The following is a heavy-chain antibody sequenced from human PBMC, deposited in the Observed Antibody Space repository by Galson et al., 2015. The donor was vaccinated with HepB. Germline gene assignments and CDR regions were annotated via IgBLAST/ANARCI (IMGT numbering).Heavy chain of an antibody. D-gene: IGHD4-11*01. V-gene: IGHV4-38-2*02. Sequence: ETLSLTCTVSGYSISSGYYWGWIRQPPGKGLEWIGTIYHSGSTYYNPSLKSRVTISVDTSKNQFSLKLSSVTAADTAVYYCASTTTAHYHYYYAMDVWGQGTTVTVSS. J-gene: IGHJ6*02. CDR3: ASTTTAHYHYYYAMDV. CDR2: IYHSGST. CDR1: GYSISSGYY.